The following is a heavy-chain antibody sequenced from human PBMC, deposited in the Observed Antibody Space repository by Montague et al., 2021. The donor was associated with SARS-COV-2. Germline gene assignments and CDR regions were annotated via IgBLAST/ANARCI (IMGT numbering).Heavy chain of an antibody. V-gene: IGHV4-39*01. Sequence: SETLSLTCTVSGGSLSSGLFYWGWIRQPPGKGLEWIGSIHNGGTTTNNPSLKSRVTLSADSSKNQFSLRLDSMTAADTAVYYCARHLAYCAGDCYPDCFDDWGQGTLVTVSS. CDR3: ARHLAYCAGDCYPDCFDD. D-gene: IGHD2-21*01. CDR2: IHNGGTT. CDR1: GGSLSSGLFY. J-gene: IGHJ4*02.